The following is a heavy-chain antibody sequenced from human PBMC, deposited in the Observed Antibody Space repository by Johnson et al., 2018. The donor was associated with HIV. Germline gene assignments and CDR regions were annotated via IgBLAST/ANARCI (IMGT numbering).Heavy chain of an antibody. CDR2: IYSGGST. CDR1: GFTFSDYY. CDR3: AKDRGGGYDSDAFDI. Sequence: VQLVESGGGVVKPGGSLRLSCAASGFTFSDYYMSWIRQAPGKGLEWVSIIYSGGSTYYADSVKGRFTISRDNAKNSLYLQMNSLRAEDTAVYYCAKDRGGGYDSDAFDIWGQGTMVTVSS. J-gene: IGHJ3*02. D-gene: IGHD5-12*01. V-gene: IGHV3-66*02.